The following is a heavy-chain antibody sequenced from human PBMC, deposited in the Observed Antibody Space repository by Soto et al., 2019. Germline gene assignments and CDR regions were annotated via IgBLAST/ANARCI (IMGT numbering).Heavy chain of an antibody. D-gene: IGHD3-10*01. Sequence: GGSLRLSCAASGFTFSSYAMSWVRQAPGKGLEWVSAISGSGGSTYYADSVKGRFTISGDNSKNTLYLQMNSLRAEDTAVYYCAKPKSMVRGVIKSGGMDVWGQGTTVTVSS. CDR1: GFTFSSYA. J-gene: IGHJ6*02. V-gene: IGHV3-23*01. CDR3: AKPKSMVRGVIKSGGMDV. CDR2: ISGSGGST.